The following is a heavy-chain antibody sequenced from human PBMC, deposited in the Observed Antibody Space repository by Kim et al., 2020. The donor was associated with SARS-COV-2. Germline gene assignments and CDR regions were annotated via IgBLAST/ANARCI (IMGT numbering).Heavy chain of an antibody. Sequence: ASVKVSCKASGYTFTSYAMHWVRQAPGQRLEWMGWINAGNGNTKYSQKFQGRVTITRDTSASTAYMELSSLRSEDTAVYYCASTSHGEYGSGSYEEYYYYYYGMDVWGQGTTVTVSS. D-gene: IGHD3-10*01. CDR1: GYTFTSYA. J-gene: IGHJ6*02. CDR3: ASTSHGEYGSGSYEEYYYYYYGMDV. V-gene: IGHV1-3*01. CDR2: INAGNGNT.